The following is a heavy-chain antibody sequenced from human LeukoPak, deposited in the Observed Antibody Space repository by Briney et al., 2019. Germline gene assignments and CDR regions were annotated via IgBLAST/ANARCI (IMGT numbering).Heavy chain of an antibody. V-gene: IGHV4-61*02. D-gene: IGHD2-2*01. CDR2: IYTSGST. Sequence: SQTLSLTCTVSGGSISSGSYYWSWIRQPAGKGLEWIGRIYTSGSTNYNPSLKSRVTMSVDTSKNQLSQKLSSVTAADTAVYYCASRRCSTTCPEDYWGQGTLVTVSS. J-gene: IGHJ4*02. CDR1: GGSISSGSYY. CDR3: ASRRCSTTCPEDY.